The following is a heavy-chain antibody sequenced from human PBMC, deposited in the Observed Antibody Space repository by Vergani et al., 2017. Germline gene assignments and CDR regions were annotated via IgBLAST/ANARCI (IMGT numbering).Heavy chain of an antibody. CDR2: IIPILGIA. D-gene: IGHD3-22*01. V-gene: IGHV1-69*04. CDR3: ARSHYYDRSGYYPFDY. J-gene: IGHJ4*02. Sequence: QVQLVQSGAEVKKPGSSVKVSCKASGGTFSSYAISWVRQAPGQGLEWMGRIIPILGIANYAQKFQGRVTITADKSTSTAYMELSSLRSEDTAVYYCARSHYYDRSGYYPFDYWGQGTLVTVSS. CDR1: GGTFSSYA.